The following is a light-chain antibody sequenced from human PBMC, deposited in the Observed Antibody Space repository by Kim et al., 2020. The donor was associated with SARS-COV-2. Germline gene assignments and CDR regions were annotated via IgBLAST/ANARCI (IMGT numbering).Light chain of an antibody. CDR2: DAS. V-gene: IGKV1-33*01. CDR3: KQHDNLPIT. J-gene: IGKJ5*01. Sequence: ASVGDRVTITCQASQDINSFINWYQQTPAKAPKLLMYDASNLETGVPSRFSGSGSGTHFTFTISSLQPEDIATYYCKQHDNLPITFGQGTRLEIK. CDR1: QDINSF.